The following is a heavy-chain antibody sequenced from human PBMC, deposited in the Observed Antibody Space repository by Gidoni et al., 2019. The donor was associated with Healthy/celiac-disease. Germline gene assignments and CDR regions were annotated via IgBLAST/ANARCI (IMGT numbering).Heavy chain of an antibody. J-gene: IGHJ6*02. CDR1: GGSISRGDYY. CDR2: IDYSGST. V-gene: IGHV4-30-4*01. CDR3: SRDLRGFGEFPIKTNYYGMDV. Sequence: QVQLQESGPGLVKPSQTLSLTCTVSGGSISRGDYYWSWIRRPPGQGLEWIWYIDYSGSTYDNPSLKSRVTISVDTSKNQFSLKLSSVTAADTAVYYCSRDLRGFGEFPIKTNYYGMDVWGQGTTVTVSS. D-gene: IGHD3-10*01.